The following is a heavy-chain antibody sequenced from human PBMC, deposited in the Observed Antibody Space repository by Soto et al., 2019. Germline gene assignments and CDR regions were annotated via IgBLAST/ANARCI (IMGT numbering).Heavy chain of an antibody. CDR2: ISAYNGNK. J-gene: IGHJ4*02. CDR1: GYSFSFYG. V-gene: IGHV1-18*01. D-gene: IGHD6-13*01. CDR3: ARDLGQQLFDY. Sequence: GASVKVSCKASGYSFSFYGINWVRQAPGQGLEWMGWISAYNGNKKYAQKLQGRVTMTTDTSTSTAYMELRSLRSDDTAVYYCARDLGQQLFDYWGQGTLVTISS.